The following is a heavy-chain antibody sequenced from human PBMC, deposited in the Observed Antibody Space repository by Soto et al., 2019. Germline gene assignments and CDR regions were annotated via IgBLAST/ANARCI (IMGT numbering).Heavy chain of an antibody. CDR2: IYYSGST. D-gene: IGHD3-22*01. J-gene: IGHJ2*01. V-gene: IGHV4-39*01. Sequence: QLQLQESGPGLVKPSETLSLTCTVSGGSISSSSYYWGWIRQPPGKGLEWIGSIYYSGSTYYNPSLKSRVPIAVDTSKTQFSLKLSSVPAADTAVYYCARLDDSSGRSYWYFDLWGRGTLVTVSS. CDR1: GGSISSSSYY. CDR3: ARLDDSSGRSYWYFDL.